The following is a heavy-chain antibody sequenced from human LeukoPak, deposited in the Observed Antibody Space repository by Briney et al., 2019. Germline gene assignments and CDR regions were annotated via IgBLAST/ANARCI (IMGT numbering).Heavy chain of an antibody. Sequence: SETLSLTCSVSDVSIISYYWSWIRQPPGKGLEWIGHIYYSGTIKYNPSLKSRVTISVDVPNNQFSLNLRSVTAADTAVYYCASVTDGYYPEMEYGAQGTLVTVSS. J-gene: IGHJ4*02. CDR3: ASVTDGYYPEMEY. CDR1: DVSIISYY. CDR2: IYYSGTI. V-gene: IGHV4-59*01. D-gene: IGHD5-24*01.